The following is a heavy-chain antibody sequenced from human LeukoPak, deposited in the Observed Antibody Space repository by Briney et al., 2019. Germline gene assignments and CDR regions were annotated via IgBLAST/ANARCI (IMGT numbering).Heavy chain of an antibody. J-gene: IGHJ5*02. Sequence: SETLSLTCAVYGGSFSGYYWSWIRQPPGKGLEWIGEINHSGSTNYNPSFKSRVTISVDTSKNQFSLKLSSVTAADTAVYYCARGPYCSSTSCFYNWFDPWGQGTLVTVSS. D-gene: IGHD2-2*01. CDR3: ARGPYCSSTSCFYNWFDP. CDR2: INHSGST. V-gene: IGHV4-34*01. CDR1: GGSFSGYY.